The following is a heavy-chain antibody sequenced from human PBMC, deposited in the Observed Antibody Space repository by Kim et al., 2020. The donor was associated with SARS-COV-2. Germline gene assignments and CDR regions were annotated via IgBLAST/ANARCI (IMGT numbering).Heavy chain of an antibody. CDR1: GGSFSGYY. CDR3: ARYPPYYDFWSGYYTSKAYFDY. V-gene: IGHV4-34*01. Sequence: SETLSLTCAVYGGSFSGYYWSWIRQPPGKGLEWIGEINHSGSTNYNPSLKSRFTISVDTSKNQFSLKLSSVTAADTAVYYCARYPPYYDFWSGYYTSKAYFDYWGQGTLVTVSS. D-gene: IGHD3-3*01. CDR2: INHSGST. J-gene: IGHJ4*02.